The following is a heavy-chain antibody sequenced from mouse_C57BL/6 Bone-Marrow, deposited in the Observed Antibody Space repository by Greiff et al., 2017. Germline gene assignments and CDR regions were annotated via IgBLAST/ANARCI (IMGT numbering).Heavy chain of an antibody. V-gene: IGHV1-82*01. D-gene: IGHD1-1*01. CDR3: ARIPITTVVGDSMDY. CDR1: GYAFSSSC. CDR2: IYPGDGDT. Sequence: QVQLQQSGPELVKPGASVKISCKASGYAFSSSCMNWVKQRPGQGLEWIGRIYPGDGDTNYTGKFKGKATLTADKSSSTAYMQLSSLTSEDSAVYFCARIPITTVVGDSMDYWGQGTSVTVSS. J-gene: IGHJ4*01.